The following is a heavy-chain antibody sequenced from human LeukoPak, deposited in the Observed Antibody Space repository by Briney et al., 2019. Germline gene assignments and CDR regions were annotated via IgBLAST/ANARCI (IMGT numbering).Heavy chain of an antibody. CDR1: GYTFTSYG. D-gene: IGHD3-10*01. J-gene: IGHJ6*02. CDR3: AREMNPGVSTMVRAPRGANYYYYYGMDV. Sequence: ASVKVSCKASGYTFTSYGISWARQAPGQGLEWMGWISAYNGNTNYAQKLQGRVTMTTDTSTSTAYMELRSLRSDDTAGYHCAREMNPGVSTMVRAPRGANYYYYYGMDVWGQGTTVTVSS. CDR2: ISAYNGNT. V-gene: IGHV1-18*01.